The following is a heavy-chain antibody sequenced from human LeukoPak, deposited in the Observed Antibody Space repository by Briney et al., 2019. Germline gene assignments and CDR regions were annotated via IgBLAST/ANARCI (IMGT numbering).Heavy chain of an antibody. J-gene: IGHJ1*01. D-gene: IGHD3-16*01. CDR3: AKGGAGGGYFPT. CDR1: GFTFGGYG. Sequence: GRSLRLSCAGSGFTFGGYGMHWFRQTPGKGLEWVAVIAYDGCRAFYADSVKGRFTISRDNARNSVHLQMKSLRAEDTAVYFCAKGGAGGGYFPTWGQGILVIVSS. V-gene: IGHV3-33*03. CDR2: IAYDGCRA.